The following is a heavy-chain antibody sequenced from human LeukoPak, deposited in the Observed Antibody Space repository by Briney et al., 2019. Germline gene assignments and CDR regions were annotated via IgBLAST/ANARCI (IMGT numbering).Heavy chain of an antibody. V-gene: IGHV1-2*02. CDR2: INPNSGAT. J-gene: IGHJ4*02. D-gene: IGHD3-10*01. Sequence: GASVKVSCKASGYTFTGYFMHWVRQAPGQGLEWMGWINPNSGATIYAQKFQGRVTMTRDTSISTAHMELSRLRSDDTAVYYCARDGSRFGATFFDYWGQGTLVIVSS. CDR3: ARDGSRFGATFFDY. CDR1: GYTFTGYF.